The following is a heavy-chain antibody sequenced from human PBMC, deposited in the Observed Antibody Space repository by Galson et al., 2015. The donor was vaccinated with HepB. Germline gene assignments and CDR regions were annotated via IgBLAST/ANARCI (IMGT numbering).Heavy chain of an antibody. CDR3: TTDVGFGEPNSYYYYYGMDV. D-gene: IGHD3-10*01. Sequence: LRLSCAASGFTFSNAWMSWVRQAPGKGLEWVGRIKSKTDGGTTDYAAPVKGRFTISRDDSKNTLYLQMNSLKTEDTAVYYCTTDVGFGEPNSYYYYYGMDVWGQGTTVTVSS. CDR2: IKSKTDGGTT. CDR1: GFTFSNAW. V-gene: IGHV3-15*01. J-gene: IGHJ6*02.